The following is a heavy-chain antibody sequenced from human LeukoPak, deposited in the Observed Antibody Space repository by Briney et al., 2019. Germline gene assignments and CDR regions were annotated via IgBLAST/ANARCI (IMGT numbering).Heavy chain of an antibody. CDR1: GGSISSGGYY. Sequence: PSETLSLTCTVSGGSISSGGYYGRWLRQPPGKGLEWIGYIYHSGSTYYNPSLKSRVTISVDRSKNQFSLKLSSVTAADTAVYYCARVKITMIVVARDADAFDIWGQGTMVTVSS. CDR2: IYHSGST. J-gene: IGHJ3*02. V-gene: IGHV4-30-2*01. CDR3: ARVKITMIVVARDADAFDI. D-gene: IGHD3-22*01.